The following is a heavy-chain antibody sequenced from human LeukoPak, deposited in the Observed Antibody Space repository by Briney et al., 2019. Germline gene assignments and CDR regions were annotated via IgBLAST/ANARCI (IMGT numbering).Heavy chain of an antibody. D-gene: IGHD2-15*01. V-gene: IGHV3-21*01. CDR2: ISSSSYI. J-gene: IGHJ6*02. CDR3: ARDGYSRGMDV. CDR1: GFTFSSYS. Sequence: GGSLRLSCAASGFTFSSYSMNWVRQAPGKGLEWVSSISSSSYIYYADSVKGRFTISRDNAKNSLYLQINSLRAEDTAVYYCARDGYSRGMDVWGQGTTVTVSS.